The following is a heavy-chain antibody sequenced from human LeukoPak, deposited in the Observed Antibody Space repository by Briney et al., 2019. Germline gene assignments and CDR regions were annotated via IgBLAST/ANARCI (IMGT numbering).Heavy chain of an antibody. J-gene: IGHJ3*02. Sequence: GGSLRLSCAASGFTFSSYGMHWVRQAPGKGLEWVAVISYDGGNKYYADSVKGRFTISRDNSKNTLYLQMNSLRAEDTAVYYCAKDYYGDYDAFDIWGQGTMVTVSS. CDR1: GFTFSSYG. V-gene: IGHV3-30*18. D-gene: IGHD4-17*01. CDR3: AKDYYGDYDAFDI. CDR2: ISYDGGNK.